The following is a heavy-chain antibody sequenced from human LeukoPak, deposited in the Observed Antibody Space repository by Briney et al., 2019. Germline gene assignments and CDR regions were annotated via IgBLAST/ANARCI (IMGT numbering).Heavy chain of an antibody. Sequence: GASVKVSCKASGYSFTSYYMHWVRQAPGQGLEWMGIINPSGGSTSYAQKFQGRVTMTRDTSTSTVCMELSSLRSEDTAVYDCARVKPNYYDSSAYGTFDIWGQGTMVTVSS. J-gene: IGHJ3*02. V-gene: IGHV1-46*01. CDR2: INPSGGST. CDR1: GYSFTSYY. CDR3: ARVKPNYYDSSAYGTFDI. D-gene: IGHD3-22*01.